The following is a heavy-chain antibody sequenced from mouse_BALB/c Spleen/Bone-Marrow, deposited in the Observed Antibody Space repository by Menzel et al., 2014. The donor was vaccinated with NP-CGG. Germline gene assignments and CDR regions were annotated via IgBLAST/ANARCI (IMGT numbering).Heavy chain of an antibody. CDR3: AMYYYGSSLFAY. Sequence: EVKLVESGAELAKPGASVKLFCTASGFNIKDTYMHWVKQRPEQGLEWIGRIDPANGNTKYDPKFQGKATITAETSSNTASLQLNSLTSEDTAVYYCAMYYYGSSLFAYCCQGTLVTVSA. D-gene: IGHD1-1*01. CDR1: GFNIKDTY. CDR2: IDPANGNT. V-gene: IGHV14-3*02. J-gene: IGHJ3*01.